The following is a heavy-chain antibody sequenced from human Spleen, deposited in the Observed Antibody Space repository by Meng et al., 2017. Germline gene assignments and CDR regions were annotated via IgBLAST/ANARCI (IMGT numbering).Heavy chain of an antibody. V-gene: IGHV1-2*06. J-gene: IGHJ4*02. Sequence: ASVKVSCKASGYTFTGYYMHWVRQAPGQGLEWMGRINPKSGGTDYAQKFQGRATMTRDTSISAAYMELSRLRSDDTAVYYCAREKSRTYYYGSGSYYEGGFDYWGQGTLVTVSS. CDR1: GYTFTGYY. CDR2: INPKSGGT. D-gene: IGHD3-10*01. CDR3: AREKSRTYYYGSGSYYEGGFDY.